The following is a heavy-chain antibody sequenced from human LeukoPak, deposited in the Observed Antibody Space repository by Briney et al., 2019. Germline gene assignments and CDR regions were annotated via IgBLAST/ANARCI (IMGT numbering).Heavy chain of an antibody. CDR2: INPKSGGT. V-gene: IGHV1-2*02. CDR3: ARDLGEIAMAGMFSTQSHFDR. Sequence: ASVKVSCKASGYMFTDYYMHWVRQAPGQGLEWTGWINPKSGGTNYAQKFQGRVTMTRDTSINTGYMDLSGLRSDDTAVYFCARDLGEIAMAGMFSTQSHFDRWGQGTLVTVSS. D-gene: IGHD6-19*01. J-gene: IGHJ4*02. CDR1: GYMFTDYY.